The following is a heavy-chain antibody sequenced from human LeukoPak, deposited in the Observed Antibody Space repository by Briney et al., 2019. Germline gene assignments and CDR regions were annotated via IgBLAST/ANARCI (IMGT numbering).Heavy chain of an antibody. CDR3: ARDLRITMVRGVIINEYYFDY. CDR1: GYTFTSYG. CDR2: ISAYNGNT. D-gene: IGHD3-10*01. J-gene: IGHJ4*02. Sequence: GASVKVSRKASGYTFTSYGISWVRQAPGQGLEWMGWISAYNGNTNYAQKLQGRVTMTTDTSTSTAYMELRSPRSDDTAVYYCARDLRITMVRGVIINEYYFDYWGQGTLVTVSS. V-gene: IGHV1-18*01.